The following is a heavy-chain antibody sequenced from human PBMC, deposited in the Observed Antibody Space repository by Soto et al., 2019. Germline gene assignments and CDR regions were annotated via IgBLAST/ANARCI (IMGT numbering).Heavy chain of an antibody. Sequence: QITLKESGPTLVKPTQTLTLTCTFSGFSFNTTGVGVGWIRQPPGRPLEWLTIIYWDDDKRYSPSLKSRLTITKYTSKDQVVLTLTNMDPVDTGTYFCAHRAVLCSGGTCYSHPFDSWGQGTLVTVSS. CDR2: IYWDDDK. J-gene: IGHJ4*02. D-gene: IGHD2-15*01. V-gene: IGHV2-5*02. CDR1: GFSFNTTGVG. CDR3: AHRAVLCSGGTCYSHPFDS.